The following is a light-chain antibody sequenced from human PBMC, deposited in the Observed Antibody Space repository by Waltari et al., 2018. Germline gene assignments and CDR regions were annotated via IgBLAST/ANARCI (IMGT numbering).Light chain of an antibody. Sequence: SSELTQDPAVSVALGQTVRITCQGASLRSYYASWYQQKQGQAPVLVIYGKNNRPSGIPDPVSGSSSANTSSLTITGAQAEDEADYCCNSRDSSGNLIVFGGGTKLTVL. CDR3: NSRDSSGNLIV. J-gene: IGLJ2*01. V-gene: IGLV3-19*01. CDR1: SLRSYY. CDR2: GKN.